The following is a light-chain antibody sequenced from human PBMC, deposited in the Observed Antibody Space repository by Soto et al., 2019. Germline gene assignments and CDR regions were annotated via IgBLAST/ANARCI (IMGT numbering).Light chain of an antibody. Sequence: EIVMTQSPATLSVSPGERATLSCRSSQSVSSNLAWYQQKPDQAPRLLIYDASNRATGIPARFSGSGSGTDFTLTISSLEPEDFAVYYCQQRSNWPRLTFGGGTKVDIK. CDR2: DAS. V-gene: IGKV3-11*01. CDR3: QQRSNWPRLT. CDR1: QSVSSN. J-gene: IGKJ4*01.